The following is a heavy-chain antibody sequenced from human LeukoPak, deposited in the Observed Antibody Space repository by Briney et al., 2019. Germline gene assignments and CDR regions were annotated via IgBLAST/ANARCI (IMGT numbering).Heavy chain of an antibody. Sequence: SVEVSCKASGGTFSSYAISWVRQAPGQGLEWMGRIIPILGIANYAQKFQGRVTITANKSTSTAYMELSSLRSEDTAVYYCASGRRRDGYSLLDYWGQGTLVTVSS. D-gene: IGHD5-24*01. CDR1: GGTFSSYA. J-gene: IGHJ4*02. CDR3: ASGRRRDGYSLLDY. V-gene: IGHV1-69*04. CDR2: IIPILGIA.